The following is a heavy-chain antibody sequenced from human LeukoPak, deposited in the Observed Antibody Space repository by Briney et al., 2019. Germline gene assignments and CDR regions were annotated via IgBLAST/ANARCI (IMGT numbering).Heavy chain of an antibody. V-gene: IGHV1-46*04. J-gene: IGHJ5*02. CDR2: INPTGGST. CDR3: ARDRSIRGYSWFDP. D-gene: IGHD1-26*01. CDR1: GITFINYY. Sequence: GASVKLSCKASGITFINYYFYWVRQAPGQGLEWIGVINPTGGSTAYAQNLLGRVTLTRDTSTSTVYMELTSLRSDDTAVYYCARDRSIRGYSWFDPWGQGTLVTVSS.